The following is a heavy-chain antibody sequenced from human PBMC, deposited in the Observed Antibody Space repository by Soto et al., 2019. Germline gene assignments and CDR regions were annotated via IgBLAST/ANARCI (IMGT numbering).Heavy chain of an antibody. V-gene: IGHV3-30-3*01. CDR1: GFTFSSYA. CDR2: ISYDGSNK. J-gene: IGHJ4*02. Sequence: GGSLRLSCAASGFTFSSYAMHWVRQAPGKGLEWVAVISYDGSNKYYADSVKGRFTISRDNSKNTLYLQMNSLRAEDTAVYYCAREKRSSDPLIVVVTNFDYWGQGTLVTVSS. D-gene: IGHD3-22*01. CDR3: AREKRSSDPLIVVVTNFDY.